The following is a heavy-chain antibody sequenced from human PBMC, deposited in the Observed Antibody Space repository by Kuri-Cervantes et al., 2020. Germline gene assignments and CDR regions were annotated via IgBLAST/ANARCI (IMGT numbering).Heavy chain of an antibody. V-gene: IGHV4-38-2*02. CDR2: VYHGGNR. CDR1: GHSVTSAFY. Sequence: ESLKISCNVSGHSVTSAFYWGWIRQPPGKGLEWVGTVYHGGNRYYNPSLESRVTIFVDTSTNQVSLKLRSVTAADTAVYYCGKLLSYGMDVWDQGTTVTVSS. CDR3: GKLLSYGMDV. J-gene: IGHJ6*02.